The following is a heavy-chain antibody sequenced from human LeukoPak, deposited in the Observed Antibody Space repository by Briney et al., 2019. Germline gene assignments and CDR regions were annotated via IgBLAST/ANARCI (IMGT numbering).Heavy chain of an antibody. Sequence: QPGGSLRLSCAASGFTFSSYGMSWVRQAPGKGLEWVSAISGSGGSTYYADSVKGRFTISRDNSKNTLCLQMNSLRAKDTAVYYCARGVSKNPWGQGTLVTVSS. CDR1: GFTFSSYG. CDR2: ISGSGGST. J-gene: IGHJ5*02. CDR3: ARGVSKNP. V-gene: IGHV3-23*01.